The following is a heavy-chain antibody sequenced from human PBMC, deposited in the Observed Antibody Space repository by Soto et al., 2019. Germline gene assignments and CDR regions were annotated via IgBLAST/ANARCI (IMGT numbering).Heavy chain of an antibody. V-gene: IGHV1-18*01. Sequence: QVQLVQSGAEVKKPGASVQVSCKASGYSFTIYGITWVRQAPGQGLEWMGWISPDNGHTNYAQKLQGRVTMTTDTSTSTVYMELGSLRSDDTAVYYCARVDIVVIPAAKDYSYYYYMDVWGKGTTVTVSS. CDR1: GYSFTIYG. CDR3: ARVDIVVIPAAKDYSYYYYMDV. D-gene: IGHD2-2*01. CDR2: ISPDNGHT. J-gene: IGHJ6*03.